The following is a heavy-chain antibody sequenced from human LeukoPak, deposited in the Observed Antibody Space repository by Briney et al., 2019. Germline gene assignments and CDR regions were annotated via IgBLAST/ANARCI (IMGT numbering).Heavy chain of an antibody. CDR3: ARLQGDSTAVFDY. CDR1: SASISGDY. V-gene: IGHV4-59*01. CDR2: IHYTSGT. J-gene: IGHJ4*02. Sequence: SETLSLTCTVSSASISGDYWSWIRQSPGKGLEWLAYIHYTSGTNYNPSLKSRLSISVDTSKNQFSLRLRSVTAADTAVYYCARLQGDSTAVFDYWGQGTLVSVSS. D-gene: IGHD2-21*01.